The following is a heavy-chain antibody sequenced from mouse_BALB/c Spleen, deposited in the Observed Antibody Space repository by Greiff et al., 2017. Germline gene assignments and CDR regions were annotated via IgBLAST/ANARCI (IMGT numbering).Heavy chain of an antibody. CDR2: IYPYNGGT. Sequence: EVQLKESGPELVKPGASVKISCKASGYTFTDYNMHWVKQSHGKSLEWIGYIYPYNGGTGYNQKFKSKATLTVDNSSSTAYMELRSLTSEDSAVYYCAQSDYDYYAMDYWGQGTSVTVSS. D-gene: IGHD2-4*01. V-gene: IGHV1S29*02. CDR1: GYTFTDYN. J-gene: IGHJ4*01. CDR3: AQSDYDYYAMDY.